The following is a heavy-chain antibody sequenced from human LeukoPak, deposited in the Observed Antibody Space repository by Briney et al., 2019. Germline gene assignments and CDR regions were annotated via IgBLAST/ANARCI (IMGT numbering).Heavy chain of an antibody. Sequence: PGGSLTLSCQASGFTFSSYWMHWVRQGPGKGLVWVSRINSDGSSTSYADSVKGRFTISRDNAKNTLYLQVNSLRPEDTAVYYCASSTYSGSHWDAFDIRGQGTMVTVSS. CDR2: INSDGSST. J-gene: IGHJ3*02. CDR1: GFTFSSYW. V-gene: IGHV3-74*01. CDR3: ASSTYSGSHWDAFDI. D-gene: IGHD1-26*01.